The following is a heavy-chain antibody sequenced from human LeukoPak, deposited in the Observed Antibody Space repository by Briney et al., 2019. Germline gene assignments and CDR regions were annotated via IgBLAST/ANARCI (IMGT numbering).Heavy chain of an antibody. CDR3: ARGDCSSTSCYSGFDY. Sequence: ASVKVSCKASGYTFTGYYMHWVRQAPGQGLEWMGWINPNSGGTNYAQKFQGRVTMTRDTSISTAYMELSRLRSDDRAVYYCARGDCSSTSCYSGFDYWGQGTLVTVSS. D-gene: IGHD2-2*02. CDR1: GYTFTGYY. CDR2: INPNSGGT. J-gene: IGHJ4*02. V-gene: IGHV1-2*02.